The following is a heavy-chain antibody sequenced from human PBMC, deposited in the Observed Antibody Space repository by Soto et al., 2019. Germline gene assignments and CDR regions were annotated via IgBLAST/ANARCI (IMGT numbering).Heavy chain of an antibody. V-gene: IGHV1-69*02. Sequence: QVQLVQSGAEVKKPGSSVKVSCKASGGTFSSYTISWVRQAPGQWLEWMGRIIPILGIANYAQKFQGRVTITADKSTSTAYMELSSLRSEDTAVYYCARGYSSGWYLEYFQHWGQGTLVTVSS. CDR2: IIPILGIA. CDR1: GGTFSSYT. D-gene: IGHD6-19*01. J-gene: IGHJ1*01. CDR3: ARGYSSGWYLEYFQH.